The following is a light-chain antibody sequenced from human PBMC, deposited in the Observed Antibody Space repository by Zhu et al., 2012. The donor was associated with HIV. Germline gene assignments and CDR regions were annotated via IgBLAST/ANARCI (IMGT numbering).Light chain of an antibody. V-gene: IGKV3-15*01. CDR3: QQYNNFLT. Sequence: EIVMTQSPATLSVSPGERATLSCRASQSVSSNLAWYQQKPGQAPRLLIYGASTRATGIPGRFSGSGSGTEFTLTISSLQSEDFAVYYCQQYNNFLTFGPGTKVDIK. CDR1: QSVSSN. CDR2: GAS. J-gene: IGKJ3*01.